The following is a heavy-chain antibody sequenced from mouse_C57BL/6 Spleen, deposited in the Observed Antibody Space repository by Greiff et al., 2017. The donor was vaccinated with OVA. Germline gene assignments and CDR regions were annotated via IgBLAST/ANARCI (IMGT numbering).Heavy chain of an antibody. V-gene: IGHV1-76*01. CDR1: GYTFTDYY. CDR3: ARSGYYSNLRNYAMDY. J-gene: IGHJ4*01. CDR2: IYPGSGNT. Sequence: LQESGAELVRPGASVKLSCKASGYTFTDYYINWVKQRPGQGLEWIARIYPGSGNTYYNEKFKGKATLTAEKSSSTAYMQLSSLTSEDSAVYFCARSGYYSNLRNYAMDYWGQGTSVTVSS. D-gene: IGHD2-5*01.